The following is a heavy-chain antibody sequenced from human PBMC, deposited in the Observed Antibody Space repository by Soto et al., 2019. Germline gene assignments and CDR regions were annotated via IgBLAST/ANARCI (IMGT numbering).Heavy chain of an antibody. V-gene: IGHV3-15*01. CDR1: GLIFSDVW. CDR3: TTSNLGVDF. Sequence: GGSLRLSCAASGLIFSDVWMTWVRQAPGKGLEWVGRIKTKPDDGTIDYAAPVRGRFTISRDDSKNTLYLQMTSLSPDDTGVYYCTTSNLGVDFWGPGTLVTVSS. J-gene: IGHJ4*02. D-gene: IGHD1-1*01. CDR2: IKTKPDDGTI.